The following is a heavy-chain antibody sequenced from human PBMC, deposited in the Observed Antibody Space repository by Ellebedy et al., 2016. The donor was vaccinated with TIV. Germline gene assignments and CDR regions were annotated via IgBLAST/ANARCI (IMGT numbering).Heavy chain of an antibody. Sequence: AASVKVSCKASGYTFTGYYMHWVRQAPGQGLEWMGWINPNNGNTNYAQKLQGRVTMTTDTSTSTAYMELRSLRSDDTAVYYCARDIRGVIMPIDYWGQGTLVTVSS. CDR2: INPNNGNT. D-gene: IGHD3-10*01. CDR3: ARDIRGVIMPIDY. CDR1: GYTFTGYY. V-gene: IGHV1-18*04. J-gene: IGHJ4*02.